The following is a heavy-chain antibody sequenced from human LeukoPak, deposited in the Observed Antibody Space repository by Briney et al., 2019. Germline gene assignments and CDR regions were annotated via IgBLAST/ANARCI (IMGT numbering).Heavy chain of an antibody. CDR1: GYTFTSYG. Sequence: GASVKVSCKASGYTFTSYGISWVRQAPGQGLEWMGWISAYNGNTKYSQEFQGRVTITRDTSASTAYMELSSLRSEDMAVYYCARGREFGYWFDPWGQGTLVTVSS. D-gene: IGHD3-10*01. J-gene: IGHJ5*02. CDR3: ARGREFGYWFDP. CDR2: ISAYNGNT. V-gene: IGHV1-18*03.